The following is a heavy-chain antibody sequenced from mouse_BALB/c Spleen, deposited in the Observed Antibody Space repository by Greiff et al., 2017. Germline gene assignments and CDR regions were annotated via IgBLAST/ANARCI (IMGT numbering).Heavy chain of an antibody. CDR1: GYTFTSYC. CDR2: LDPSNSET. J-gene: IGHJ2*01. D-gene: IGHD2-4*01. CDR3: ARGITRYFDY. Sequence: VQLQQSGPELVRPGASVKMSCNASGYTFTSYCMHWVKQRPGQGLEWIGMLDPSNSETRLNQKFKDKATLNVDNSSNTAYMQISRLTSENAAVYYCARGITRYFDYGGEGTTLTVSS. V-gene: IGHV1S127*01.